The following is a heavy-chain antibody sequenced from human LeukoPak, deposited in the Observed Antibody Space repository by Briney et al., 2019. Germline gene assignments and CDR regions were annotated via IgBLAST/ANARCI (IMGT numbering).Heavy chain of an antibody. CDR3: AKEDYRDHTTGFDS. CDR1: GFTFSNYA. D-gene: IGHD4-17*01. CDR2: ISGSGGT. J-gene: IGHJ5*01. V-gene: IGHV3-23*01. Sequence: QTGGSLRRSCAASGFTFSNYAVSWVRQAPGRGLEWVSAISGSGGTYYVPSVKGRFIVSRDNSRNTLYLQLNSLRAEDTAIYYCAKEDYRDHTTGFDSWGQGTLVTVSS.